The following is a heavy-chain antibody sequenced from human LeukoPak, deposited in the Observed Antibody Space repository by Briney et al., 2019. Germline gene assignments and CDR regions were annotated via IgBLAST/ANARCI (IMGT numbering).Heavy chain of an antibody. J-gene: IGHJ3*02. CDR1: GYTFTGYY. D-gene: IGHD2-15*01. Sequence: GASVKVSCKASGYTFTGYYMHWVRQAPGQGLEWMGGIIPIFGTANYAQKFQGRVTITTDESTSTAYMELSSLRSEDTAVYYCARGRWRSSDAFDIWGQGTMVTVSS. V-gene: IGHV1-69*05. CDR2: IIPIFGTA. CDR3: ARGRWRSSDAFDI.